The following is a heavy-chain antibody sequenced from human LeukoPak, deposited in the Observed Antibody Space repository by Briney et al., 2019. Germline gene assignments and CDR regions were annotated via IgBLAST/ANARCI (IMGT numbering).Heavy chain of an antibody. J-gene: IGHJ6*02. Sequence: GGSLRLSCTATGLTFSSYEMNWLHQAPGKGLHRVSYISSSGSTIYYADTVKGRFTISRDNAKNSLYLQMNSLRAEDTAVYYCARELWDYGMDVWGQGTTVTVSS. CDR1: GLTFSSYE. V-gene: IGHV3-48*03. D-gene: IGHD5-18*01. CDR3: ARELWDYGMDV. CDR2: ISSSGSTI.